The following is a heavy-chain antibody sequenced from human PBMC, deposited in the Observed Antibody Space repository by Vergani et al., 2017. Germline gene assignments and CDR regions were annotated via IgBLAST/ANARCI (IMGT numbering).Heavy chain of an antibody. J-gene: IGHJ4*02. CDR3: VRGPLPAIPAMFDS. Sequence: EVQLVESGGGLVKPGGSLRLSCAASGFTFSSYSMNWVRQAPGKGLEWVSSISSSSSYIYYADSVKGRFTISRDNAKNSLYLQMRTLRPEDTALYYCVRGPLPAIPAMFDSWGQGTLVTVSS. CDR2: ISSSSSYI. CDR1: GFTFSSYS. V-gene: IGHV3-21*04. D-gene: IGHD2-2*01.